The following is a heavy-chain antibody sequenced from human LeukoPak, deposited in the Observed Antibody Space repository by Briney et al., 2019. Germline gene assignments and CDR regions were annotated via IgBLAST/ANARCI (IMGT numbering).Heavy chain of an antibody. D-gene: IGHD5-18*01. Sequence: SETLSLTCTVSGGSISSYYWSWIRQPPGKGLEGIGYIYYSGSTNYDPSLKSRVTISVDTSKNQFSLKLSSVTAADTAVYYCARRKGDTAMAYYYYYMDVWGKGTTVTVSS. J-gene: IGHJ6*03. CDR2: IYYSGST. CDR3: ARRKGDTAMAYYYYYMDV. CDR1: GGSISSYY. V-gene: IGHV4-59*01.